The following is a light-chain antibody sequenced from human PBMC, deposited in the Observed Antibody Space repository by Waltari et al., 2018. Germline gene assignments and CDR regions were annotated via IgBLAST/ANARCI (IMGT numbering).Light chain of an antibody. V-gene: IGKV3-20*01. Sequence: EIVLTQSPGTLLLSPGEGATLSCRASQSVSRTLAWYQQKPGQAPRLLIYGASSRATGIPDRFRGSGSGTDFSLTISRLEPDDSAVYFCQHYVSLPATFGQGTKVEIK. CDR3: QHYVSLPAT. CDR2: GAS. J-gene: IGKJ1*01. CDR1: QSVSRT.